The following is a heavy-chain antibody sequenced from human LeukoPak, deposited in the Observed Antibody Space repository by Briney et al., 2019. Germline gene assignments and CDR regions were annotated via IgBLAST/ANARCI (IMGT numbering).Heavy chain of an antibody. Sequence: GGSLRLSCAASGFTFSSYGMHWVRQAPGKGLEWVAVISYDGSNKYYADSVKGRFTISRDNSKNTLYLQMNSLRAEDTAVYYCAKGHAPYGDYVVYFQHWGQGTLVTVSS. CDR3: AKGHAPYGDYVVYFQH. V-gene: IGHV3-30*18. CDR2: ISYDGSNK. CDR1: GFTFSSYG. D-gene: IGHD4-17*01. J-gene: IGHJ1*01.